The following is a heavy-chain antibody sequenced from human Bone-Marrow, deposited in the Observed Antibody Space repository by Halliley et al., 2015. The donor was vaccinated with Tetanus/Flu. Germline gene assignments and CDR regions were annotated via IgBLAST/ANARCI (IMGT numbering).Heavy chain of an antibody. CDR1: GGSISSGGYY. D-gene: IGHD2-15*01. CDR3: ARGNLYCSGGSCYSGDYFDY. V-gene: IGHV4-30-4*01. J-gene: IGHJ4*02. Sequence: TLSLTCAVSGGSISSGGYYWSWIRQPPGKGLEWIGYIYYSGSTYYNPSLKSRVTISVDTSKNQFSLKLSSVTAADTAVYYCARGNLYCSGGSCYSGDYFDYWGQGTLVPVSS. CDR2: IYYSGST.